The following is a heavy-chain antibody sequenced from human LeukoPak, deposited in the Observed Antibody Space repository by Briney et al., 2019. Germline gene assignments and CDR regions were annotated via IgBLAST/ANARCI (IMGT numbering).Heavy chain of an antibody. CDR1: GGSISSTNSY. Sequence: PSETLSRTCTISGGSISSTNSYWGWIRQTPGKGLEWIGTVYYSGSTYYNPSLNSRVSISGDTSTNQFSLRLNSVTAADTAVYLEASSAWGHMDVWGKGTTVIVSS. CDR3: ASSAWGHMDV. D-gene: IGHD1-26*01. V-gene: IGHV4-39*01. J-gene: IGHJ6*03. CDR2: VYYSGST.